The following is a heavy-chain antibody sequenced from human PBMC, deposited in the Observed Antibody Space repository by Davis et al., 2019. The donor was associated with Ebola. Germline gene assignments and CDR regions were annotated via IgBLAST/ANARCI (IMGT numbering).Heavy chain of an antibody. J-gene: IGHJ4*02. V-gene: IGHV4-61*08. CDR1: GGSISSGGYY. Sequence: PSETLSLTCTVSGGSISSGGYYWTWIRQPPGKGLEWIGEINHSGSTNYNPSLKSRVTISLDTSKNQFSLKLSSVTAADTAVYYCARVQTPYYYDSSGYYFDYWGQGTLVTVSS. D-gene: IGHD3-22*01. CDR2: INHSGST. CDR3: ARVQTPYYYDSSGYYFDY.